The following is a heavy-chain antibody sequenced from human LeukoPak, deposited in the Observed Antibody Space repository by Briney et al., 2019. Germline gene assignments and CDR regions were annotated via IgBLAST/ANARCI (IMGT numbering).Heavy chain of an antibody. V-gene: IGHV3-48*01. CDR2: ISSSGGTI. J-gene: IGHJ6*03. Sequence: QSGGSLRLSCAASGFTFSSYWMSWVRQAPGKGLEWVSYISSSGGTIYYADSVKGRFTISRDNSKNTLYLQMNSLRAEDTAVYYCARDGPHYYGSGGPLYYYYMDVWGKGTTVTISS. D-gene: IGHD3-10*01. CDR1: GFTFSSYW. CDR3: ARDGPHYYGSGGPLYYYYMDV.